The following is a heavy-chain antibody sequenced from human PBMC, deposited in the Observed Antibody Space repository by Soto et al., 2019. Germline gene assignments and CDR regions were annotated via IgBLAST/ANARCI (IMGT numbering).Heavy chain of an antibody. J-gene: IGHJ6*02. D-gene: IGHD3-3*01. CDR2: IYHSGST. CDR1: GGSISSGGYS. Sequence: QRQLQESGSGLVKPSQTLSLTCAVSGGSISSGGYSWSWIRQPPGKGLEWIGYIYHSGSTYYNPSLKSRVTISVDRSKNQFSLKLSSVTAADTAVYYCARAKVLRFLDLDVWGQGTTVTVSS. CDR3: ARAKVLRFLDLDV. V-gene: IGHV4-30-2*01.